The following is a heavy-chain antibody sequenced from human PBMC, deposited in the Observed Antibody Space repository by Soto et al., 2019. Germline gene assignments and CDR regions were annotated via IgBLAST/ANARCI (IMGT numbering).Heavy chain of an antibody. CDR1: GGSISSGDYY. V-gene: IGHV4-30-4*01. CDR2: IYYSGST. Sequence: SETLSLTCTVSGGSISSGDYYWSWIRQPPGKGLEWIGYIYYSGSTYCNPSLKSRVTISVDTSKNQFSLKLSSVTAADTAVYYCARDNILGILYGGMDVWGQGTTVTVSS. J-gene: IGHJ6*02. D-gene: IGHD3-3*01. CDR3: ARDNILGILYGGMDV.